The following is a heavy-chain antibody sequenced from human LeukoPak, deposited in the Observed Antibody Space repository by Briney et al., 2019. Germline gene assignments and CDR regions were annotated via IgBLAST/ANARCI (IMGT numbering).Heavy chain of an antibody. V-gene: IGHV4-34*01. J-gene: IGHJ4*02. CDR3: ARNQRAMVRGALDY. D-gene: IGHD3-10*01. CDR2: INHSGST. CDR1: GGSFSGYY. Sequence: PSETLSLTCAVYGGSFSGYYWSWIRQPPGKGPEWIGEINHSGSTNYNPSLKSRVTISVDTSKNQFSLKLSSVTAADTAVYYCARNQRAMVRGALDYWGQGTLSPSPQ.